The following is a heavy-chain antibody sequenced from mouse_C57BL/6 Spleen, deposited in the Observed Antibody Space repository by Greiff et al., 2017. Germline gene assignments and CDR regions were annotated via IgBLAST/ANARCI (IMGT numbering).Heavy chain of an antibody. CDR3: GRYGGLLRGDYAMDY. CDR2: INPSSGYT. Sequence: QVQLQQSGAELARPGASVKMSCKASGYTFTSYTMHWVKQRPGQGLEWIGYINPSSGYTKYNQKFKDKATLTADKSSSTAYMQLSSLTSEDSAVYYCGRYGGLLRGDYAMDYWGQGTSVTVSS. V-gene: IGHV1-4*01. J-gene: IGHJ4*01. D-gene: IGHD1-1*01. CDR1: GYTFTSYT.